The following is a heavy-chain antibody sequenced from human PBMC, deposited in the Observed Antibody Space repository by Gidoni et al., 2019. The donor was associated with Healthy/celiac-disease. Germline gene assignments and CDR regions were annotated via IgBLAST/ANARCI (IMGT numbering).Heavy chain of an antibody. D-gene: IGHD6-13*01. Sequence: EVELLESGGGWVQPGGARRLACAASGCPFSSYAMCWVRQATGRGLEWVSAISGSGGSTYYADVVKRRSTISRDDSKNTLYLQMNSLRDEDTAVYYCAKVSSSLREYAFDIWGQGTMVTVSS. CDR2: ISGSGGST. V-gene: IGHV3-23*01. CDR3: AKVSSSLREYAFDI. J-gene: IGHJ3*02. CDR1: GCPFSSYA.